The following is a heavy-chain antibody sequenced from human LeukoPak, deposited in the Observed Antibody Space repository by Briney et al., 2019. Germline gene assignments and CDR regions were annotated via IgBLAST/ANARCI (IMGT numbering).Heavy chain of an antibody. J-gene: IGHJ4*02. V-gene: IGHV4-39*07. Sequence: PSETLSLTCTVSGGSISSSSYYWGWIRQPPGKGLEWIGSIYHSGSTYYNPSFKSRVTISIDTSKSQFSLNLRSVTATDTAIYFCARDPDYYDPGYWGQGTLVTVSS. D-gene: IGHD3-22*01. CDR3: ARDPDYYDPGY. CDR1: GGSISSSSYY. CDR2: IYHSGST.